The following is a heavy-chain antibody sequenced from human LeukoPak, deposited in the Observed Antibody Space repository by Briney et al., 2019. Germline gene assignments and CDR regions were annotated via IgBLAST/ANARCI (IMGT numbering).Heavy chain of an antibody. D-gene: IGHD3-22*01. CDR3: ARVTGYIVEDYFDY. CDR2: IYSRGST. CDR1: GGSISSSNYY. J-gene: IGHJ4*02. V-gene: IGHV4-39*07. Sequence: PSETLSLTCIVSGGSISSSNYYWGWLRQSPGKGLEWIGSIYSRGSTYYNPSLKSRVIVSSDMSKNQFSLMLNSVTAADTAVYYCARVTGYIVEDYFDYWGQGTLVTVSS.